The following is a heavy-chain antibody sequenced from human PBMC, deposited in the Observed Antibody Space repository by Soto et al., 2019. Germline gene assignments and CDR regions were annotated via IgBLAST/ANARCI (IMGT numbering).Heavy chain of an antibody. CDR3: AQPADSSGYLLVY. Sequence: QVQLVESGGGVVQPGRSLRLSCAASGFTFSIYGMHWVRQAPGKGLEWVAVISYDGSNKYYADSVKGRFTISRDNSKNTLYLKMNSLRADDTAVYYCAQPADSSGYLLVYWGQGTLVTVSS. CDR1: GFTFSIYG. V-gene: IGHV3-30*03. CDR2: ISYDGSNK. D-gene: IGHD3-22*01. J-gene: IGHJ4*02.